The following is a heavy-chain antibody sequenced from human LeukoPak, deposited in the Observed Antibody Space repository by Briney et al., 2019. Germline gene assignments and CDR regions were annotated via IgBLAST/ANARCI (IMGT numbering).Heavy chain of an antibody. CDR3: ARGRDHYDTSGYSPNYYMDV. CDR1: GFTFSSYG. V-gene: IGHV3-30*02. J-gene: IGHJ6*03. CDR2: IRYDGSNK. D-gene: IGHD3-22*01. Sequence: GGSLRLSCAASGFTFSSYGMHWVRQAPGKGLEWVAFIRYDGSNKNYVDSVKGRFTISRDNSKNTLYLQMNSLRAEDTAVFYCARGRDHYDTSGYSPNYYMDVWGKGTTVTVSS.